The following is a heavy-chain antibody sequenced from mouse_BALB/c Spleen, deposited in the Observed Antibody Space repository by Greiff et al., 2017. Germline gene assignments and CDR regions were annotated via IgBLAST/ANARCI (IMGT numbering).Heavy chain of an antibody. V-gene: IGHV1-55*01. J-gene: IGHJ2*01. D-gene: IGHD1-1*01. CDR3: ASYYGSSYDY. CDR1: GYNFTSYW. CDR2: IYPGSGST. Sequence: QVQLQQPGAELVKPGTSVKLSCKASGYNFTSYWINWVKLRPGQGLEWIGDIYPGSGSTNYNEKFKSKATLTVDTSSSTAYMQLSSLASEDSALYYCASYYGSSYDYWGQGTTLTVSS.